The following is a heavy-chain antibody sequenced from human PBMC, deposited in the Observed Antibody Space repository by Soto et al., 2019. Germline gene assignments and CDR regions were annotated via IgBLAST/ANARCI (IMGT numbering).Heavy chain of an antibody. J-gene: IGHJ4*02. Sequence: SSETLSLTCTVSGGSISSGGYYWSWIRQHPGKGLEWIGYIYYSGSTYYNPSLKSRVTISVDTSKNQFSLKLSSVTAADTAVYYCARAPTVTTALDYWGQGTLVTVSS. CDR3: ARAPTVTTALDY. CDR1: GGSISSGGYY. D-gene: IGHD4-17*01. CDR2: IYYSGST. V-gene: IGHV4-31*03.